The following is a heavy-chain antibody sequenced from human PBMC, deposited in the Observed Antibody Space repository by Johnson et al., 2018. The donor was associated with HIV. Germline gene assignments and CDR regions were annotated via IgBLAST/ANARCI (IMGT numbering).Heavy chain of an antibody. J-gene: IGHJ3*01. V-gene: IGHV3-30*18. CDR2: ISSDESNK. Sequence: QEKLVESGGGLVQSGGSLRVSCAASGCTVSNNYMSRVRQAPGKGLEWVAVISSDESNKYYADSVKGRFTVSRDNSKNTLYLQMNSLRPEDTAVYYCANNFRGGIAAPGDAFDVWGQGTMVTVSS. D-gene: IGHD6-13*01. CDR1: GCTVSNNY. CDR3: ANNFRGGIAAPGDAFDV.